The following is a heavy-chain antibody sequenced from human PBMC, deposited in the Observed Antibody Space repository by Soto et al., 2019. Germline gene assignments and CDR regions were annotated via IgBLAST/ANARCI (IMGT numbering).Heavy chain of an antibody. CDR2: MYYSGST. D-gene: IGHD3-22*01. CDR1: GGSISDFY. CDR3: ARGYYDSSGPGVAFDI. J-gene: IGHJ3*02. Sequence: LSLTCNVSGGSISDFYWGWIRQPPGQGLEWIAYMYYSGSTKTNPSLKSRVTISVDMSKKQFSLNLSSLTAADTAVYFCARGYYDSSGPGVAFDIWGPGKMVTVSS. V-gene: IGHV4-59*01.